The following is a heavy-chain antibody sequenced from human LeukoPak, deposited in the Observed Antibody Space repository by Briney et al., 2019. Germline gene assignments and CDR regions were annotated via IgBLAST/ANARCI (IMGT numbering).Heavy chain of an antibody. D-gene: IGHD1-26*01. J-gene: IGHJ4*02. V-gene: IGHV5-51*01. CDR3: ARLRGSYLTPFDY. CDR2: IYPGDSDT. CDR1: GYTFTSSW. Sequence: GESLNISCEGSGYTFTSSWIGWVRQMPGKGLEWMGIIYPGDSDTRYSPSFQGQATISVDQSISTADLQWSSLKASDTAMYNCARLRGSYLTPFDYWGQGTLVTVSS.